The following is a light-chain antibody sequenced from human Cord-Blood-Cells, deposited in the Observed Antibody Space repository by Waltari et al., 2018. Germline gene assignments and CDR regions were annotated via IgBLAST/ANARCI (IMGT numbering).Light chain of an antibody. CDR3: CSYAGSVV. Sequence: QPALTQPASVSGSPGQSITISCTGTSSDVGSYNLVSWYQQHPGKAPKLMIYEGSKRPSGVSNRSSGSKSGNTASLTISGLQAEDEADYYCCSYAGSVVFGGGTKLTVL. V-gene: IGLV2-23*01. J-gene: IGLJ2*01. CDR2: EGS. CDR1: SSDVGSYNL.